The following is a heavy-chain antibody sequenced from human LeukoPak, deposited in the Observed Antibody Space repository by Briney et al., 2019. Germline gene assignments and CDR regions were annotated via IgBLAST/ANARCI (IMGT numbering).Heavy chain of an antibody. CDR3: LRPRPVSGWFDP. CDR2: IDWDTDK. V-gene: IGHV2-70*11. CDR1: GFSRRTSGMW. D-gene: IGHD5/OR15-5a*01. Sequence: ESGPTLVNPTQTLTLTCTFSGFSRRTSGMWVSWIRQPPGKALEWLARIDWDTDKYYTTSLKTRLTISNDTPKNQVVLTMTNMDPVDTATYYCLRPRPVSGWFDPWGQGTLVTVSS. J-gene: IGHJ5*02.